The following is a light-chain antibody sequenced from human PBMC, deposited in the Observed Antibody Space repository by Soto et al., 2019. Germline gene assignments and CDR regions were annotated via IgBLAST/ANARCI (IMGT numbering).Light chain of an antibody. V-gene: IGLV1-40*01. J-gene: IGLJ3*02. CDR2: GNN. CDR3: QSYDSSLSGSV. CDR1: SSNIGAGYD. Sequence: QSVLTQPPSVSAAPGQRVTISCTGSSSNIGAGYDVHWYQQLPGTAPKFLIYGNNNRPSGVPDRFSGSKSGTSASLAITGLQAEDEADYYCQSYDSSLSGSVFGGGTQLTVL.